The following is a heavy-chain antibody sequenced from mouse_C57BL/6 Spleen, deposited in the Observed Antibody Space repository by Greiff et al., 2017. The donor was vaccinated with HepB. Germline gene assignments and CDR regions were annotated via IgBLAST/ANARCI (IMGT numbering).Heavy chain of an antibody. CDR1: GYTFTSYT. CDR2: INPSSGYT. Sequence: VQLQQSGAELARPGASVKMSCKASGYTFTSYTMHWVKQRPGQGLEWIGYINPSSGYTKYNQKFKDKATLTADKSSSTAYMQLSSLTSEDSAVYYCARGVYYVYFAMDYWGQGTSFTVSS. V-gene: IGHV1-4*01. D-gene: IGHD1-1*01. J-gene: IGHJ4*01. CDR3: ARGVYYVYFAMDY.